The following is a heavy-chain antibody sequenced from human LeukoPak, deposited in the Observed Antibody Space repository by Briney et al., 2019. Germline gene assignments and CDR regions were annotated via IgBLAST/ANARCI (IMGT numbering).Heavy chain of an antibody. D-gene: IGHD7-27*01. V-gene: IGHV1-8*01. CDR1: GYTFTSYD. CDR3: ARVGTRGPWFDP. Sequence: ASVKVSCKASGYTFTSYDINWVRQATGQGLEWMGWMNPNSGNTGYAQKFQGRVNMTRNTSISTAYMELSSLRSEDTAVYYCARVGTRGPWFDPWGQGTLVTVSS. CDR2: MNPNSGNT. J-gene: IGHJ5*02.